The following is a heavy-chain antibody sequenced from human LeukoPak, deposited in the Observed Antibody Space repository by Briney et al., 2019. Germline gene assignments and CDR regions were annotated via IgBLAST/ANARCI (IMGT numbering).Heavy chain of an antibody. J-gene: IGHJ4*02. CDR1: GFTFSTYW. Sequence: GGSLRLSCAASGFTFSTYWMTWVRQAPGKGLEWVSSISSSSSYIYYADSVKGRFTISRDNAKNSLYLQMNSLRAEDTAVYYCARGNVYDFWSGSSYYFDYWGQGTLVTVSS. CDR3: ARGNVYDFWSGSSYYFDY. D-gene: IGHD3-3*01. V-gene: IGHV3-21*01. CDR2: ISSSSSYI.